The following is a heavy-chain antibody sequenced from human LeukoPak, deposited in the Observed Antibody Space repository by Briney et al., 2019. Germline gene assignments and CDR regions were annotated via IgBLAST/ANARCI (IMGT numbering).Heavy chain of an antibody. Sequence: GASVKVSCKASGYTFTSNYIHWVRQAPGQGLEWMGMIYPRDGSTSYAQKFQGRVTVTRDTSTSTVHTELSGLRSEDTAVYYCARDQEGFDYWGQGTLVTVPS. CDR3: ARDQEGFDY. CDR2: IYPRDGST. CDR1: GYTFTSNY. J-gene: IGHJ4*02. V-gene: IGHV1-46*01.